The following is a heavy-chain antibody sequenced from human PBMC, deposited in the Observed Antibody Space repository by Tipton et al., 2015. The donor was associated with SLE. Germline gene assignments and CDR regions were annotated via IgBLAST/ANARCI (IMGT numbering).Heavy chain of an antibody. V-gene: IGHV4-4*07. J-gene: IGHJ3*02. CDR2: IYSSGDR. Sequence: TLSLTCTVSGGSISFDYWSWIRQSAGRGLEWIGRIYSSGDRDYNPSLRSRVTMSIDASQNRVSLRLTSVTAADTAVYYCARTLGAIAHTVYDAFDIWGQGKMVTVSS. CDR1: GGSISFDY. D-gene: IGHD1-26*01. CDR3: ARTLGAIAHTVYDAFDI.